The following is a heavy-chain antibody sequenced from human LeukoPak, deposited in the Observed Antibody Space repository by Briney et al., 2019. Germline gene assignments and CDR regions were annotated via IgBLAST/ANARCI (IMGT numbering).Heavy chain of an antibody. CDR1: GGSISSYY. V-gene: IGHV4-59*01. CDR2: IYYSGST. Sequence: SETLSLTCTVSGGSISSYYWSWIRQPPGKGLEWIGYIYYSGSTNYNPSLKSRVTISVDTSKNQFSLKLSSVTAADTAVYYCARGVSPYSSSREGYWGQGTLVTVSS. J-gene: IGHJ4*02. D-gene: IGHD6-13*01. CDR3: ARGVSPYSSSREGY.